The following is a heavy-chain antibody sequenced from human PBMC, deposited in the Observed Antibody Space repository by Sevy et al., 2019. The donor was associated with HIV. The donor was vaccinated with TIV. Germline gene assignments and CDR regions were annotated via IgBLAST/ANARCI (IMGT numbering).Heavy chain of an antibody. V-gene: IGHV4-34*01. CDR2: INHSGST. Sequence: SETLSLTCAVYGGSFSGYYWSWIRQPPGKGLEWIGEINHSGSTNYNPSLKSRVTISVDTSKNQFSLKLSSVTAADTAVYYCARVRYNSALYYFDYWGQGTLVTVSS. CDR3: ARVRYNSALYYFDY. D-gene: IGHD6-19*01. J-gene: IGHJ4*02. CDR1: GGSFSGYY.